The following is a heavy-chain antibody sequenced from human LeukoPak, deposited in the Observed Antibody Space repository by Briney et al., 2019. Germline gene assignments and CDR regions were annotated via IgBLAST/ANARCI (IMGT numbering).Heavy chain of an antibody. V-gene: IGHV3-48*02. D-gene: IGHD6-19*01. Sequence: GGSLRLSCAASGFTLSSYSMNWVRQAPGKGLEWVSYISGSSNIIYYADSVKGRFSISRDNAKNSLYLQMNSLRDEDTAVYFCARVRGSGWYEDYWGQGTLVTVSS. J-gene: IGHJ4*02. CDR2: ISGSSNII. CDR3: ARVRGSGWYEDY. CDR1: GFTLSSYS.